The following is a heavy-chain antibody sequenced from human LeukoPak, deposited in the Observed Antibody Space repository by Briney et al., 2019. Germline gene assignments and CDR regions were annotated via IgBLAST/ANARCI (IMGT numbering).Heavy chain of an antibody. V-gene: IGHV2-5*01. CDR3: AHASSSWYGAEYYFDY. J-gene: IGHJ4*02. D-gene: IGHD6-13*01. Sequence: SGPTLVKPTQTLTLTCTFSGFSLSTSGVGVGWIRQPPGKALEWLALIYWNDDKRYSPSLKSRLTITKDTSKNQVVLTMTNMGPVDTATYYCAHASSSWYGAEYYFDYWGQGTLVTVSS. CDR1: GFSLSTSGVG. CDR2: IYWNDDK.